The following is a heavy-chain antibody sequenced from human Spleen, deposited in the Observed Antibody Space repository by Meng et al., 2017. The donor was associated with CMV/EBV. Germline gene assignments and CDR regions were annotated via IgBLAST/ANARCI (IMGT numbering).Heavy chain of an antibody. Sequence: GESLKISCAASGFTFSKYWMSWVRQAPGKGLEWVANIKQDGSEKYYVDSVRGRFTISKDNAKNSVYLQMNRLRGEDTAVYYCTTDVYWGQGTLVTVSS. V-gene: IGHV3-7*01. CDR1: GFTFSKYW. CDR3: TTDVY. CDR2: IKQDGSEK. J-gene: IGHJ4*02.